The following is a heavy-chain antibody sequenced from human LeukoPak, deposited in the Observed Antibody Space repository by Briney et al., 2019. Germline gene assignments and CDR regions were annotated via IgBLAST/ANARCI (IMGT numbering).Heavy chain of an antibody. V-gene: IGHV3-30*18. J-gene: IGHJ3*01. D-gene: IGHD3-10*01. Sequence: GGSLRLSCATSGFTFSSYGFHWVRQAPGKGLEWVADMSYDGSDKDYADSVKGRFTISRDNSKNTLYLQMNSLRAEDTAVYYCAKAYLPHYRPGSWGQGTMVTVSS. CDR3: AKAYLPHYRPGS. CDR1: GFTFSSYG. CDR2: MSYDGSDK.